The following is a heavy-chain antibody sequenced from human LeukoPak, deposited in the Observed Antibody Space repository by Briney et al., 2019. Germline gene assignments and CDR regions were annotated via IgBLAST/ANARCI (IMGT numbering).Heavy chain of an antibody. CDR1: AASISDYF. Sequence: PPQSLSLTCTVSAASISDYFWNWVRQPARRGLEWIGRIQTSGTAKYNSSLKSRVTISVDTSKNQFSLRLSSAAAADTAIYYCARGTKKTVYHTLDYWGQGILVTVSS. CDR2: IQTSGTA. CDR3: ARGTKKTVYHTLDY. D-gene: IGHD1-7*01. V-gene: IGHV4-4*07. J-gene: IGHJ4*02.